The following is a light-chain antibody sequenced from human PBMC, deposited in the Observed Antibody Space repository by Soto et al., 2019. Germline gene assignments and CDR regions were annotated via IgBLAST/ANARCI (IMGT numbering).Light chain of an antibody. V-gene: IGKV1-6*01. CDR2: AAS. J-gene: IGKJ1*01. Sequence: AIQMTQSPSSLSASVRDRVTITCQASQAIRYDLGWYQQRPGKAPKLLIYAASTLQSGVPSRFSGSGSGTDFTLTISSLQPEDFATYYCLQNYDYPRTFGQGTKVESK. CDR1: QAIRYD. CDR3: LQNYDYPRT.